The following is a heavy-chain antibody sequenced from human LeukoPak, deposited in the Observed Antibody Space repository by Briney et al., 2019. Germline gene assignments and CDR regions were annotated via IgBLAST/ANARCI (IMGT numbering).Heavy chain of an antibody. CDR1: GFTFSTYW. D-gene: IGHD3-22*01. CDR2: IKSDGSST. Sequence: GGSLRLSWAVSGFTFSTYWMHWVRQAPGKGLVWVSRIKSDGSSTSYADSVKGRFTISRDNARNTLFLQMNSLRAEDTAVYYCARYYYDSSRGAYWGQGTLVTVSS. V-gene: IGHV3-74*01. J-gene: IGHJ4*02. CDR3: ARYYYDSSRGAY.